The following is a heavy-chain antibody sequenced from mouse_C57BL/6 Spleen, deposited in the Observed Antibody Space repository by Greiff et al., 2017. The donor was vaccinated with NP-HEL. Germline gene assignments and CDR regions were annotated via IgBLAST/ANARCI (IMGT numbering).Heavy chain of an antibody. V-gene: IGHV1-61*01. CDR3: ARDDGYYGDYAMDY. D-gene: IGHD2-3*01. J-gene: IGHJ4*01. CDR2: IYPSDSET. CDR1: GYTFTSYW. Sequence: QVQLKQPGAELVRPGSSVKLSCKASGYTFTSYWMDWVKQRPGQGLEWIGNIYPSDSETHYNQKFKDKATLTVDKSSSTAYMQLSSLTSEDSAVYYGARDDGYYGDYAMDYWGQGTSVTVSS.